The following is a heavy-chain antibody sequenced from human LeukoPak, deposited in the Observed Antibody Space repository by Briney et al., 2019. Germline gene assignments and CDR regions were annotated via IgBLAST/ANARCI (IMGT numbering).Heavy chain of an antibody. CDR2: ISSAGTFT. D-gene: IGHD6-13*01. J-gene: IGHJ4*02. Sequence: GGSLRPSCTASGFTFNDYFMNWIRQTPGKGLEWVSYISSAGTFTSYAESVKGRFTISRDNAKFSLHLQMNSLRAEDTAVYYCARSSIAATGNFQYWGQGTLVTVSS. V-gene: IGHV3-11*06. CDR1: GFTFNDYF. CDR3: ARSSIAATGNFQY.